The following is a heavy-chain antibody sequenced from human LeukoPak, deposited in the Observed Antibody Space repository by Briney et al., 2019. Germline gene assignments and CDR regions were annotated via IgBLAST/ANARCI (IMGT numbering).Heavy chain of an antibody. CDR2: IDNSGTT. J-gene: IGHJ5*02. V-gene: IGHV4-61*02. D-gene: IGHD5-18*01. Sequence: PSQTLSLTCTVSGGSVSSGFYYWSWIRHPAGKGLEWIGRIDNSGTTNYNPSLKSRVTISLDTSKNQFSLKLSSVTAADTAVYYCAREVLDTAFNWFAPWGQGTLVTVSS. CDR1: GGSVSSGFYY. CDR3: AREVLDTAFNWFAP.